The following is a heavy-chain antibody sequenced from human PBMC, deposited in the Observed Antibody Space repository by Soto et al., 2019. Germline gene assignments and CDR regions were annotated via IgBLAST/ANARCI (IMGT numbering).Heavy chain of an antibody. Sequence: EVQLVESGGGLVKPGGSLRLSCAASGFTFSSYSMNWVRQAPGKGLEWVSSISSSSSYIYYADSVKGRFTISTDNSNNSLYLQMKSLRGEDTAVKSLARDGDGGPPGYYYSYYGMDVWGQGTTVTVSS. J-gene: IGHJ6*02. CDR1: GFTFSSYS. D-gene: IGHD2-15*01. CDR2: ISSSSSYI. V-gene: IGHV3-21*01. CDR3: ARDGDGGPPGYYYSYYGMDV.